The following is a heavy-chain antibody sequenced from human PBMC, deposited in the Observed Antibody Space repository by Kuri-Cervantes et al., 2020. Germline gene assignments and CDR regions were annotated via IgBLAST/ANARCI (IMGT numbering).Heavy chain of an antibody. Sequence: GGSLRLSCAASGFTVSSNYMSWVRQAPGKGLEWVSVIYSGGSTYYADSVKGRFTISRDNSKNMLYLQMNSLRAEDTAVYYCAREKAYCGGDCYSSGAFDIWGQGTMVTVSS. J-gene: IGHJ3*02. CDR2: IYSGGST. V-gene: IGHV3-66*01. D-gene: IGHD2-21*02. CDR1: GFTVSSNY. CDR3: AREKAYCGGDCYSSGAFDI.